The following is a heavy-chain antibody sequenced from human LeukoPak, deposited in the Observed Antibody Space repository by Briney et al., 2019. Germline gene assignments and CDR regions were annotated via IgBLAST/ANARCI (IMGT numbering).Heavy chain of an antibody. J-gene: IGHJ4*02. Sequence: SVKVSCKASGGPFINYAIIWVRQAPGQGLAWMGGISPVFGTPNYAQKFQGRVTIKTDESTSTAYMELISLRSEDTAVYYCARSIVVPGVLDYWGQGTLVTVSS. CDR3: ARSIVVPGVLDY. V-gene: IGHV1-69*05. CDR1: GGPFINYA. D-gene: IGHD6-19*01. CDR2: ISPVFGTP.